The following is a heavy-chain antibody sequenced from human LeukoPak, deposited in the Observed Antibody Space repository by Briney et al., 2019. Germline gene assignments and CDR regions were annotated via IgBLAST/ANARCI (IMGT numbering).Heavy chain of an antibody. D-gene: IGHD1-26*01. CDR1: GFTFGAYA. Sequence: GGSLRLSCAASGFTFGAYAMHWVRQSPGKGLEWVALISYDGDNEWYADSVKGRFTVSRDNSKNTLYLQMNSLRVEDTAVYYCAKGHPHGWELYLDYWGQGTLVTVSS. CDR3: AKGHPHGWELYLDY. V-gene: IGHV3-30*04. CDR2: ISYDGDNE. J-gene: IGHJ4*02.